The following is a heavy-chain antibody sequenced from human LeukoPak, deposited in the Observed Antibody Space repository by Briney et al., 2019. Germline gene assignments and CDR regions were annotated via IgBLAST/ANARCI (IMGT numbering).Heavy chain of an antibody. Sequence: GGSLRLSCAASGLTFSSYAMSWVRQAPGKGLEWVSAISGSGGSTRYADSVKGRFTISRDNSKNTLYLQMNSLRAEDTAVYYCAKDRKEYCSSTSCLYFDYWGQGTLVTVSS. CDR2: ISGSGGST. D-gene: IGHD2-2*01. CDR1: GLTFSSYA. CDR3: AKDRKEYCSSTSCLYFDY. J-gene: IGHJ4*02. V-gene: IGHV3-23*01.